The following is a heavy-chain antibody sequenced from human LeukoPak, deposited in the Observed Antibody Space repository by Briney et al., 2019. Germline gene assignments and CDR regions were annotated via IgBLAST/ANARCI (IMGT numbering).Heavy chain of an antibody. CDR3: ARDIAPAGLFFDY. Sequence: GGSLRLSCAASGFTLSSYWMSWVRQAPGKGLEWVANIKYDGSEKDYVDSVKGRFTISRDNAKNSLYLQMNSLRAEDTAVYYCARDIAPAGLFFDYWGQGTLDTVSS. V-gene: IGHV3-7*01. J-gene: IGHJ4*02. D-gene: IGHD6-13*01. CDR1: GFTLSSYW. CDR2: IKYDGSEK.